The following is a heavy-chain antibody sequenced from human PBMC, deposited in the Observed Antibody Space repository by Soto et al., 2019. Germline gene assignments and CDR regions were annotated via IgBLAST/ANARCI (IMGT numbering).Heavy chain of an antibody. CDR3: TTGDDEGYFCSGLCYLVSLAEGGPYYYYGMDV. CDR1: GFSFGNAW. V-gene: IGHV3-15*07. J-gene: IGHJ6*02. CDR2: IKSEPEGETQ. Sequence: EVQLVESGGGLVKPGGSLRLSCAASGFSFGNAWMNWVRQAPGKGLEWVARIKSEPEGETQDYAAPVEGRFVISRDDSTHTLYLTMNSLKAEDSAVYYCTTGDDEGYFCSGLCYLVSLAEGGPYYYYGMDVWGQGTTVTVSS. D-gene: IGHD3-3*01.